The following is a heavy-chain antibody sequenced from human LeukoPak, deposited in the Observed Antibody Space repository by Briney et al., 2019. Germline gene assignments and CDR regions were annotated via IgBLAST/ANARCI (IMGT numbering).Heavy chain of an antibody. D-gene: IGHD6-19*01. CDR2: ISGSGGST. Sequence: GGSLRLSCAASGFTFSSYAMSWVRQAPGKGLEWVSAISGSGGSTYYADSVKGRFTISRDNSKNRLYLQMNSLRAEDTAVYYCAKNIAVCGTIYYYGMDVWGKGTTVTVSS. CDR3: AKNIAVCGTIYYYGMDV. V-gene: IGHV3-23*01. CDR1: GFTFSSYA. J-gene: IGHJ6*04.